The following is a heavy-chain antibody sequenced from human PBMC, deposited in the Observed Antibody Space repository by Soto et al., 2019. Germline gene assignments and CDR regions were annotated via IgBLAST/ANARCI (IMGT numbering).Heavy chain of an antibody. D-gene: IGHD3-10*01. J-gene: IGHJ4*02. Sequence: QVQLVQSGTEVKKPGSSVKVSCTASGGTFSSYTINWVRQAPGHGPEWMGRFIPMVGMTNYAQKFQGRVTISADKSTSTLYMHLNSLRSEDTAVYYRATNYGSGRTHFDYWGQGTLVTVS. CDR1: GGTFSSYT. CDR2: FIPMVGMT. CDR3: ATNYGSGRTHFDY. V-gene: IGHV1-69*02.